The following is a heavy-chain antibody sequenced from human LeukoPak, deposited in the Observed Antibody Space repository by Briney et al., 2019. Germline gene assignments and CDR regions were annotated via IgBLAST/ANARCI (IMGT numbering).Heavy chain of an antibody. J-gene: IGHJ6*02. D-gene: IGHD6-13*01. V-gene: IGHV3-11*05. CDR2: ISSSSSYT. Sequence: GGSLRLSCAASGFTFSDYYMSWIRQAPGKGLEWVSYISSSSSYTNYADSVKGRFTISRDNAKNSLYLQMNGLRAEDTAVYYCARDAIAAAGIYGMDVWGQGTTVTVSS. CDR1: GFTFSDYY. CDR3: ARDAIAAAGIYGMDV.